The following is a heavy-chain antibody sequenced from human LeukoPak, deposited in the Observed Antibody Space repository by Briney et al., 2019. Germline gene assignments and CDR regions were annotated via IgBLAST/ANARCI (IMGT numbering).Heavy chain of an antibody. CDR3: ARMEGDVYNNPFDY. CDR2: IYNDGRT. D-gene: IGHD5-24*01. CDR1: GLTVSSYH. Sequence: GGSLRLSCAASGLTVSSYHMSWVRQAPGKGLEWVSVIYNDGRTYYADSVQGRFTIPRDNLKNTLYLQMNSLRVEDTALYYCARMEGDVYNNPFDYWGQGTLVTVSS. V-gene: IGHV3-53*01. J-gene: IGHJ4*02.